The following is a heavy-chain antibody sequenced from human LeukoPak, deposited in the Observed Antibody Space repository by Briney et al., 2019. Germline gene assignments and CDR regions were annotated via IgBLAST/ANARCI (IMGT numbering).Heavy chain of an antibody. CDR3: ANHNYGDPFDY. V-gene: IGHV3-53*01. J-gene: IGHJ4*02. Sequence: PGGSLRLSCAASGFTFSSYSMNWVRQAPGRGLEWVSFIYSGGSTYYADSVRGRFIISRDNSKNTLYLQMNSLRAEDTAVYYCANHNYGDPFDYWGQGTLVTVSS. D-gene: IGHD4-17*01. CDR2: IYSGGST. CDR1: GFTFSSYS.